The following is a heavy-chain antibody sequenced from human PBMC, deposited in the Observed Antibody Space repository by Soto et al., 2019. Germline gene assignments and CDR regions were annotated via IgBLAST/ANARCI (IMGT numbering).Heavy chain of an antibody. CDR2: IKTDGTDP. CDR1: GFTFSSYW. CDR3: ARPRTSDWAYDI. D-gene: IGHD3-9*01. J-gene: IGHJ3*02. Sequence: EVQLVESGGGLVQPGGSLRLSCAASGFTFSSYWMHWVRQAPGKGLMWVSRIKTDGTDPHYADSVKGRFTISRDNAKNTLYLQMNSLRGEDTAVYYCARPRTSDWAYDIWGQGTMVIVSS. V-gene: IGHV3-74*01.